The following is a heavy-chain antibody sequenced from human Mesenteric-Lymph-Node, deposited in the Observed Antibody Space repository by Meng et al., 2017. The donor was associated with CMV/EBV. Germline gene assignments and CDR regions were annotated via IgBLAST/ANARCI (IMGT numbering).Heavy chain of an antibody. V-gene: IGHV3-48*04. CDR3: ARGSVGIDGMDV. Sequence: GESLKISCAASGFTFSSYNMNWVRQAPGKGLEWVSYISSSGSTIYYADSVKGRFTISRDNAKNSLYLQMNSLRAEDTAVYYCARGSVGIDGMDVWGQGTTVTVSS. CDR1: GFTFSSYN. D-gene: IGHD6-13*01. CDR2: ISSSGSTI. J-gene: IGHJ6*02.